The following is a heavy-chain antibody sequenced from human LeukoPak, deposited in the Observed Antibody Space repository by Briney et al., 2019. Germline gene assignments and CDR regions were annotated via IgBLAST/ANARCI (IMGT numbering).Heavy chain of an antibody. J-gene: IGHJ4*02. D-gene: IGHD3-16*02. Sequence: SETLSLTCTVSGGSISSGDYYWSWIRQPPGRGLEWIGYIYYSGSTYYNPSLKSRVTISVDTYKNQVSLKLSSLTAADTAVYYCARVGFGGVIVKYYFDYWGQGTLVTVSS. V-gene: IGHV4-30-4*08. CDR3: ARVGFGGVIVKYYFDY. CDR1: GGSISSGDYY. CDR2: IYYSGST.